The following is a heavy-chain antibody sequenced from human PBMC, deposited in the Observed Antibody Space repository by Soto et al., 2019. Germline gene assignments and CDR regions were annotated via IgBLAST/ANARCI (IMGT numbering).Heavy chain of an antibody. J-gene: IGHJ4*02. D-gene: IGHD4-17*01. CDR2: ISYDGSNK. Sequence: GGSLRLSCAASGFTFSSYGMHWVRQAPGKGLEWVAVISYDGSNKYYADSVKGRFTISRDNSKNTLYLQMNSLRAEDTAVYYCAKDIGTTVTTFDYWGQGTLVTVSS. CDR1: GFTFSSYG. V-gene: IGHV3-30*18. CDR3: AKDIGTTVTTFDY.